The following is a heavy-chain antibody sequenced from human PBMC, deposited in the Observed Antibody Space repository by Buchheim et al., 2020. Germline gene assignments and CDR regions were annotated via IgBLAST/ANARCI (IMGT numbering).Heavy chain of an antibody. CDR1: GFTVSSNY. J-gene: IGHJ6*02. V-gene: IGHV3-53*02. CDR3: ARAGAHCTNGVCYTEYYGMDV. CDR2: IYSGGST. D-gene: IGHD2-8*01. Sequence: EVQLVETGGGLIQPGGSLRLSCAASGFTVSSNYMSWVRQAPGKGLEWVSVIYSGGSTYYADSVKGRFTISRDNSKNTLYLQMNSLRAEDTAVYYCARAGAHCTNGVCYTEYYGMDVWGQGTT.